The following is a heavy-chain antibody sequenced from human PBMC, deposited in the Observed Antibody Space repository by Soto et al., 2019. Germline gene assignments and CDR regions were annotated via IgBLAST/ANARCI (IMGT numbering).Heavy chain of an antibody. CDR2: IKQDGTEE. J-gene: IGHJ6*02. V-gene: IGHV3-7*01. Sequence: GGSLRLSCAASGFTFSSYWMTWVRQAPGKGLEWVASIKQDGTEEYYVDSMKGRFTISRDNAKKSLFLQMNSLRAEDTAVFYCARGGVYSSSSLPRFYYYAMDVWGQGTTVTVS. CDR3: ARGGVYSSSSLPRFYYYAMDV. CDR1: GFTFSSYW. D-gene: IGHD6-6*01.